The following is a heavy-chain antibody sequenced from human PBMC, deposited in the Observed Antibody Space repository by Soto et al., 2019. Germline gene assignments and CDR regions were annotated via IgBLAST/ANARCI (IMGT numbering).Heavy chain of an antibody. CDR1: GFIFSSYS. J-gene: IGHJ2*01. Sequence: EVQLVESGGGLVKPGESLRLSCAASGFIFSSYSMNWVRQAPGKGLEWVSSISSSGGYIHYADSVKGRFTISRDSAKNSLFLQMNSVRAEDTAVYYCSGGNTYWYFDLWGRGTLVTVSS. D-gene: IGHD2-15*01. CDR2: ISSSGGYI. V-gene: IGHV3-21*01. CDR3: SGGNTYWYFDL.